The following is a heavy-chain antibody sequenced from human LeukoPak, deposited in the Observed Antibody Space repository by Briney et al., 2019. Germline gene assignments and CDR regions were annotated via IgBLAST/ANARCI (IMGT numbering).Heavy chain of an antibody. Sequence: SETLSLTCAVYGGSFSGYYWSWIRQPPGKGLEWIGEINHSGSTNYNPSLKSRVTISVDTSKNQFSLKLSSVTAADTAVYYCARGGRIAAAGTGYFDYWGQGTLVAVSS. D-gene: IGHD6-13*01. CDR2: INHSGST. CDR3: ARGGRIAAAGTGYFDY. V-gene: IGHV4-34*01. J-gene: IGHJ4*02. CDR1: GGSFSGYY.